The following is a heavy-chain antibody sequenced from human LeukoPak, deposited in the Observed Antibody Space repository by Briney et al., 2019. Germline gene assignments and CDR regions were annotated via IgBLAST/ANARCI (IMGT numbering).Heavy chain of an antibody. V-gene: IGHV3-20*04. CDR2: INWNGGST. Sequence: PGGSLRLSCAASGFTFSSYAMSWVRQAPGKGLEWVSGINWNGGSTGYADSVKGRFTISRDNAKNSLYLQMNSLRAEDTALYYCAGGDRNGWYFDFWGQGILVTVSS. CDR3: AGGDRNGWYFDF. D-gene: IGHD6-19*01. CDR1: GFTFSSYA. J-gene: IGHJ4*02.